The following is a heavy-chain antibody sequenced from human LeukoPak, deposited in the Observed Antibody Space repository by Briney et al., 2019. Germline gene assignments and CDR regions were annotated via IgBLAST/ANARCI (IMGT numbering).Heavy chain of an antibody. V-gene: IGHV3-23*01. J-gene: IGHJ6*02. CDR1: GFTFSSYG. D-gene: IGHD3-10*01. CDR3: AKPLTMVRGITHIYYYYYGMDV. CDR2: ISGSGGST. Sequence: GGSLRPSCAASGFTFSSYGMSWVRQAPGKGLEWVSAISGSGGSTYYADSVKGRFTISRDNSKNTLYLQMNSLRAEDTAVYYCAKPLTMVRGITHIYYYYYGMDVWGQGTTVTVSS.